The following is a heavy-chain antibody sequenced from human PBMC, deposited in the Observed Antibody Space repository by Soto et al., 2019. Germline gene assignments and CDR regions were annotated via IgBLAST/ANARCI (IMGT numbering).Heavy chain of an antibody. CDR3: AIRKYCPSTTCFDY. CDR1: GYSISSSNW. Sequence: SETLSLTCAVSGYSISSSNWWGWIRQPPGKGLEWIGYIYYSGSTYYNPSLKSRVTMSVDTSKNQFSLKLSSVTAVDTAVYYCAIRKYCPSTTCFDYWGQGTLVTVSS. J-gene: IGHJ4*02. D-gene: IGHD2-2*01. CDR2: IYYSGST. V-gene: IGHV4-28*01.